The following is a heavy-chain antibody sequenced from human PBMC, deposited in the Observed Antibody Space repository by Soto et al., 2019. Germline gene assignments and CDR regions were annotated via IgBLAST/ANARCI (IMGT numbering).Heavy chain of an antibody. CDR3: ARLGISSSSL. CDR1: GGSISSYY. V-gene: IGHV4-59*08. J-gene: IGHJ4*02. Sequence: TSETLSLTCTVSGGSISSYYWSWIRQPPGKGLEWIGYIYYSGSTNYNPSLKSRVTISVDTSKNQFSLKLSSVTAADTAVYYCARLGISSSSLWGQGTLVTVSS. D-gene: IGHD6-6*01. CDR2: IYYSGST.